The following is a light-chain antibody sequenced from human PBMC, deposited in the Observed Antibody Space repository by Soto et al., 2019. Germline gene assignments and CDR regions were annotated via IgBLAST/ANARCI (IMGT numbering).Light chain of an antibody. CDR1: SSNIGFST. CDR2: SDN. J-gene: IGLJ3*02. Sequence: QSVLTQPPSASATPGQRVTISCSGSSSNIGFSTVTWYQQLPGAAPKLLIYSDNQRPSGVPDRFSASKSGTSASLAISGLQSDDEADYLCAAWDNRLTGWVFGGGTKLTVL. CDR3: AAWDNRLTGWV. V-gene: IGLV1-44*01.